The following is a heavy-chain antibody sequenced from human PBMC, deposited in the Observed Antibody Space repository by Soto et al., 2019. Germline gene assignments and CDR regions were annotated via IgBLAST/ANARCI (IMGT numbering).Heavy chain of an antibody. J-gene: IGHJ4*02. CDR2: IYYSGST. D-gene: IGHD3-16*02. Sequence: QLQLQESGPGLVKPSETLSLTCTVSCGSISSSSYYWGWIRQPPGKGLEWIGSIYYSGSTYYNPSPKSRVTIDVDTPKSQFSLELSSVTAADTAVYYCASNDYIWGSYRSPIDYWGQGTLVTVSS. V-gene: IGHV4-39*01. CDR3: ASNDYIWGSYRSPIDY. CDR1: CGSISSSSYY.